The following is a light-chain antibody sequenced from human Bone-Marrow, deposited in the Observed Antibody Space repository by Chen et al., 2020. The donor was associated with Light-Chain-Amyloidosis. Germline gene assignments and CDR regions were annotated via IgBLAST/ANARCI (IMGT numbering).Light chain of an antibody. V-gene: IGLV2-14*01. CDR2: EVT. J-gene: IGLJ1*01. CDR1: SSHVGGDNH. Sequence: QSALTQPASVSGSPGKSITIPCTGTSSHVGGDNHVSWYQQHPDKAPKLMIYEVTNRPSWVPDRFSGSKSDNTASLTISGLQTEDEADYFCSSYTITNTLVFGSGTRVTVL. CDR3: SSYTITNTLV.